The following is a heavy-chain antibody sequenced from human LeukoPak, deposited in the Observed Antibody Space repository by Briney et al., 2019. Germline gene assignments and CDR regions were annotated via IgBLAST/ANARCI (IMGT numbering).Heavy chain of an antibody. CDR3: ASSTVTKFYYYYYRDV. CDR2: IIPIFGTA. D-gene: IGHD4-17*01. CDR1: GGTFSSYA. Sequence: SVKVSCKASGGTFSSYAISWVRQAPGQGLEWMGGIIPIFGTANCAQKFQGRVTITTDESTSTAYMELSSLRSEDTAVYYCASSTVTKFYYYYYRDVWGKGTTVTVSS. V-gene: IGHV1-69*05. J-gene: IGHJ6*03.